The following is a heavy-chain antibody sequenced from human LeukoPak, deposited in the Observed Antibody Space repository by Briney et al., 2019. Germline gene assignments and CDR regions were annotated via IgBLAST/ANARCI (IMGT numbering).Heavy chain of an antibody. CDR2: IVPILGIP. CDR3: ARDFTDDAFDI. CDR1: GGTFSNSG. Sequence: GASVKVSCKPSGGTFSNSGFNWVRQAPGQGLEWMGRIVPILGIPNYAQKFQGRVTITADKSTNTAYMELSSLRSDDTAMYYCARDFTDDAFDIWGQGTMVTVS. J-gene: IGHJ3*02. V-gene: IGHV1-69*04. D-gene: IGHD3-16*01.